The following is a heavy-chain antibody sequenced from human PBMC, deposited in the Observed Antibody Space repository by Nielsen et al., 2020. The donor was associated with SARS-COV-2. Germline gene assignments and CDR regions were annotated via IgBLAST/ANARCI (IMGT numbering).Heavy chain of an antibody. D-gene: IGHD6-13*01. Sequence: SETLSLTCVISGDSVSSSSVAWNWIRQPPGKGLEWIGYIYYSGSTNYNPSLKSRVTISVDTSKNQFSLKLSSVTAADTAVYYCARRLPGSWYWFDPWGQGTLVTVSS. CDR3: ARRLPGSWYWFDP. CDR2: IYYSGST. V-gene: IGHV4-59*08. J-gene: IGHJ5*02. CDR1: GDSVSSSSVA.